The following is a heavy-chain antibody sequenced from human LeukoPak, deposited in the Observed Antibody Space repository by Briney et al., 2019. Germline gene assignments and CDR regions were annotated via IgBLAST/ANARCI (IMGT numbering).Heavy chain of an antibody. CDR3: ARGISAVAMVRGVISDY. CDR1: GFTFSSYS. Sequence: GGSLRLSCAASGFTFSSYSMNWVRQAPGKGLEWVSSISSSSSYIYYADSVKGQFTISRDNAKNSLYLQMNSLRAEDTAVYYCARGISAVAMVRGVISDYWGQGTLVTVSS. J-gene: IGHJ4*02. D-gene: IGHD3-10*01. CDR2: ISSSSSYI. V-gene: IGHV3-21*01.